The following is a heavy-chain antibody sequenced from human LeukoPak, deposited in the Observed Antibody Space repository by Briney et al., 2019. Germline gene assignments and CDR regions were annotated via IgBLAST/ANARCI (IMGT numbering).Heavy chain of an antibody. CDR3: TTGKYGDYYFDN. V-gene: IGHV3-15*01. CDR1: GFTFSNAW. Sequence: PGGSLRLSCAASGFTFSNAWMTWVRQPPGKGLEWVGRLKSKTDGGTTDYAAPVKGRFTISRDHSKNTLYLQMNSLKTEDTAVYYCTTGKYGDYYFDNWGQGTLVTVSS. J-gene: IGHJ4*02. D-gene: IGHD4-17*01. CDR2: LKSKTDGGTT.